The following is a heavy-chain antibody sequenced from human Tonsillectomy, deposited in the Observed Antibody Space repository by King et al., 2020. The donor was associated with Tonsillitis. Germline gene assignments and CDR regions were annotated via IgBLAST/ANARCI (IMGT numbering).Heavy chain of an antibody. CDR1: GFNFSIYG. J-gene: IGHJ4*02. CDR3: AKTAPGDRYQLPDY. V-gene: IGHV3-30*18. Sequence: VQLVESGGGVVQPGRSLRLSCAASGFNFSIYGMHWVRQAPGKGLEGVAVISYDGGNKYYPDSVKGRFTISRDNSKNTLYLQMNSLRAEDTAVYYCAKTAPGDRYQLPDYWGQGTLVTVSS. CDR2: ISYDGGNK. D-gene: IGHD2-2*01.